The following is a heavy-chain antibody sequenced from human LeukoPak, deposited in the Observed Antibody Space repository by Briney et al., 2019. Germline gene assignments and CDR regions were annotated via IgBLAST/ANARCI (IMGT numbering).Heavy chain of an antibody. J-gene: IGHJ4*02. CDR1: GFTFSSYW. V-gene: IGHV3-74*01. Sequence: PGGSLRLSCAASGFTFSSYWMHWVRQAPGKGLVWVSRINSDGSSTSYADSVKGRFTISRDNAKNTLYLQMNSLRAEDTAVYYCARAPPGELYFDYWGQGTLVTVSS. CDR3: ARAPPGELYFDY. D-gene: IGHD1-26*01. CDR2: INSDGSST.